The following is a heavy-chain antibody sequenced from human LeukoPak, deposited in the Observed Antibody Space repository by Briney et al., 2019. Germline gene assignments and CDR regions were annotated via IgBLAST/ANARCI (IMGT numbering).Heavy chain of an antibody. Sequence: GGSLRLSCAASGFTFSHYSMNWVRQAPGKGLEWVSSISSSSSYIYYADSVKGRFTISRDNAKNSLYLQMNSLRAGDTAVYYCARDLHYYDSSGYTVEAFDIWGQGTMVTVSS. CDR3: ARDLHYYDSSGYTVEAFDI. CDR1: GFTFSHYS. CDR2: ISSSSSYI. V-gene: IGHV3-21*01. J-gene: IGHJ3*02. D-gene: IGHD3-22*01.